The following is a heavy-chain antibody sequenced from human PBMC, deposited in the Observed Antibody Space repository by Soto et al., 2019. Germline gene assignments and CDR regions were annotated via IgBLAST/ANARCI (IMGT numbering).Heavy chain of an antibody. J-gene: IGHJ3*02. V-gene: IGHV3-33*01. Sequence: PGGSLRLSCAASGFTFSSYGMHWVRQAPGKGLEWVAVIWYDGSNKYYADSVKGRFTISRDNSKNTLYLQMNSLRAEDTAVYYCARDETIFGVVPRYAFYIWGQGTMVTVS. CDR3: ARDETIFGVVPRYAFYI. CDR1: GFTFSSYG. D-gene: IGHD3-3*01. CDR2: IWYDGSNK.